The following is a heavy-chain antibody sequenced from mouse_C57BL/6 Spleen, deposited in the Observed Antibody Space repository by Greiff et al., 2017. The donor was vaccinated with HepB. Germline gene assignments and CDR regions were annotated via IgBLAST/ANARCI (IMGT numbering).Heavy chain of an antibody. V-gene: IGHV5-12*01. D-gene: IGHD2-5*01. J-gene: IGHJ4*01. CDR2: ISNGGGST. CDR3: ARRAYSNFYAMDY. Sequence: EVMLVESGGGLVQPGGSLKLSCAASGFTFSDYYMYWVRQTPEQRLEWVAYISNGGGSTYYPDTVKGRFTISRDNAKNTLYLQMSRLKSEDTAMYYCARRAYSNFYAMDYWGQGTSVTVSS. CDR1: GFTFSDYY.